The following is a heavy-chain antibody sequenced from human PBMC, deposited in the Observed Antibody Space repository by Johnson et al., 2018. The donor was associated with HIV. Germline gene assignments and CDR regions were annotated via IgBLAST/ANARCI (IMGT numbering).Heavy chain of an antibody. CDR3: ASGCSVLEHLEWSFAAFDI. CDR1: GFTFHDYG. CDR2: INWNGDST. V-gene: IGHV3-20*04. Sequence: VQLVESGGGVVRPGGSLRLSCAASGFTFHDYGMSWVRQAPGKGLEWVSGINWNGDSTDYADSVKGRFTVSRDSGQNYLYLQMNRRRAEDTALYYCASGCSVLEHLEWSFAAFDIWGEGTMVTVSS. D-gene: IGHD3-3*01. J-gene: IGHJ3*02.